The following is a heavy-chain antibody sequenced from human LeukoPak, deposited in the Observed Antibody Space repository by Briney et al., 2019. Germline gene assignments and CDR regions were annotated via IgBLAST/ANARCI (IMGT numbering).Heavy chain of an antibody. D-gene: IGHD3-16*01. CDR1: GFTFSSHA. V-gene: IGHV3-23*01. CDR3: ARNYYDNVWGSSPY. CDR2: VSGSGGNT. Sequence: GVSLRLSCAASGFTFSSHAMSWVRQAPGRGLEWVSTVSGSGGNTYYADFVKGRFTISRDNSKNTLYLQMDSLRAEDTAVYYCARNYYDNVWGSSPYWGQGTLVTVSS. J-gene: IGHJ4*02.